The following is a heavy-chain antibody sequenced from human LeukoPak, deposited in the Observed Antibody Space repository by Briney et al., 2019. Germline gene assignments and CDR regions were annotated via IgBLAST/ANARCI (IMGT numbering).Heavy chain of an antibody. D-gene: IGHD5-18*01. CDR2: INHSGST. CDR3: ARDRRIQLWTTRLYYFDY. Sequence: SETLSLTCAVYGGSFSGYYWSWIRQPPGKGLEWIGEINHSGSTNYNPSLKSRVTISVDTSKNQISLKLSSVTAADTAVYYCARDRRIQLWTTRLYYFDYWGQGTLVTVSS. V-gene: IGHV4-34*01. J-gene: IGHJ4*02. CDR1: GGSFSGYY.